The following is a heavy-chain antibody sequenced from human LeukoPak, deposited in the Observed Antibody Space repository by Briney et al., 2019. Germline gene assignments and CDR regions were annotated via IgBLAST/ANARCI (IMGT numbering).Heavy chain of an antibody. D-gene: IGHD5-18*01. J-gene: IGHJ4*02. CDR1: GFTFDDYA. V-gene: IGHV3-9*01. CDR3: AKVQDSGYGLDY. CDR2: IRWNSGSI. Sequence: GGSLRLSCAASGFTFDDYAMHWVRQAPGKGLEWVSGIRWNSGSIGYADSVKGRFTISRDNAKNSLYLQMNSLRAEDTALYYCAKVQDSGYGLDYWGQGTLVTVSS.